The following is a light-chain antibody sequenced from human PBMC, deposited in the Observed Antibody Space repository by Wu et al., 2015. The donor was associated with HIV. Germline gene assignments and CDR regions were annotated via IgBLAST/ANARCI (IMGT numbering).Light chain of an antibody. J-gene: IGKJ1*01. Sequence: EVLMTQSPATLSVSPGERATLSCRASQSISSNLAWYQQKPGQAPRLLIYGASTRATGIPARFSGSGSGTEFTLTISSLQSEDFAVYYCQQYDDWPPTTFGQGTKVDIK. CDR3: QQYDDWPPTT. CDR1: QSISSN. CDR2: GAS. V-gene: IGKV3-15*01.